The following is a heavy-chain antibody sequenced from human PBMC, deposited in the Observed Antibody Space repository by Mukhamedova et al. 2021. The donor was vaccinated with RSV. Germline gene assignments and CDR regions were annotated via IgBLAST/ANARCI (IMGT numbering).Heavy chain of an antibody. D-gene: IGHD3-22*01. CDR2: IYYSGST. V-gene: IGHV4-31*02. CDR3: VRAEESITMIVVVPRFDP. Sequence: GYIYYSGSTYYNPSLKSRVTISVDTSKNQFSLKLSSVTAADTAVYYCVRAEESITMIVVVPRFDPWGQGTLVTVSS. J-gene: IGHJ5*02.